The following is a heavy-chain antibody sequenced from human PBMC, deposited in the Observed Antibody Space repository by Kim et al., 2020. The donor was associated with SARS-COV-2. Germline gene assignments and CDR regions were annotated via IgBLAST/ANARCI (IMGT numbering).Heavy chain of an antibody. CDR3: ARVVSVIGNWYFDL. V-gene: IGHV4-30-2*01. Sequence: SETLSLTCAVSGGSISSGGYSWSWIRQPPGKGLEWIGYIYHSGSTYYNPSLKSRVTISVDRSKNQFSLKLSSVTAADTAVYYCARVVSVIGNWYFDLWGRGTLVTVSS. J-gene: IGHJ2*01. CDR1: GGSISSGGYS. CDR2: IYHSGST. D-gene: IGHD3-16*02.